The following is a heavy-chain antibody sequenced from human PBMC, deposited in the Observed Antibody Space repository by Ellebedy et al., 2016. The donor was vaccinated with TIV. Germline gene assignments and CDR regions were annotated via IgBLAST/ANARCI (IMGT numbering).Heavy chain of an antibody. J-gene: IGHJ4*02. D-gene: IGHD1-1*01. CDR2: ISGTGGST. CDR3: ATYGDGNALWN. Sequence: PGGSLRLSCAASGFTLNTYAMSWVRQAPGKGLEWVSSISGTGGSTWYADSVQGRFTISRDNAQNSLSLQMNSLTAEDTAVYYCATYGDGNALWNWGQGTLVAVSS. V-gene: IGHV3-23*01. CDR1: GFTLNTYA.